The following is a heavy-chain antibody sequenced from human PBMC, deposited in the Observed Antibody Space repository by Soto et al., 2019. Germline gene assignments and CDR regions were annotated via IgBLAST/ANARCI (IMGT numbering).Heavy chain of an antibody. V-gene: IGHV6-1*01. D-gene: IGHD6-13*01. CDR2: TYYRSKWYN. J-gene: IGHJ4*02. Sequence: SQTLSLTCAISGDSVSSNSAAWNWIRQSPSRGLEWLGRTYYRSKWYNDYAVSVKSRITINPDTSKNQFSLQLNSVTPEDTAVYYCARVMFKAAAGGDIFDHSGQEALVTVS. CDR3: ARVMFKAAAGGDIFDH. CDR1: GDSVSSNSAA.